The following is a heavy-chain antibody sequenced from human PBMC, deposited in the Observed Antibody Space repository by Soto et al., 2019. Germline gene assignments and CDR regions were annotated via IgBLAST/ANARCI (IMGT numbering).Heavy chain of an antibody. CDR3: ARDVWFDP. Sequence: SETLSLTCAVSGGSISSYYWSWIRQPPGKGLEWIGYIYYSGSPNYNPSLKSRVTISVDTSKNQFSLKLSSVTAADTAVYYCARDVWFDPWGQGTLVTVSS. CDR1: GGSISSYY. V-gene: IGHV4-59*01. J-gene: IGHJ5*02. CDR2: IYYSGSP.